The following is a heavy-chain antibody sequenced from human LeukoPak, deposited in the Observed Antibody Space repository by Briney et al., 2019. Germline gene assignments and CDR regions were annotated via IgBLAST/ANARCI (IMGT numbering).Heavy chain of an antibody. D-gene: IGHD1-26*01. CDR2: ISAYNGNT. Sequence: ASVKVSCEASGYTFTSYGISWVRQAPGQGLEWMGWISAYNGNTNYAQKLQGRVTMTTDTSTSTAYMELRSLRSDDTAVYYCARDLKIVGATTIGYWGQGTLVTVSS. CDR3: ARDLKIVGATTIGY. V-gene: IGHV1-18*01. J-gene: IGHJ4*02. CDR1: GYTFTSYG.